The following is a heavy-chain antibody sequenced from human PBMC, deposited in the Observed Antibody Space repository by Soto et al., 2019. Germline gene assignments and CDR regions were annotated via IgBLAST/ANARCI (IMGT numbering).Heavy chain of an antibody. D-gene: IGHD3-9*01. V-gene: IGHV3-64*04. CDR3: AREADILNWFDP. CDR1: GFTFSSYT. CDR2: VAADGTT. J-gene: IGHJ5*02. Sequence: PGGSLRLSCSASGFTFSSYTMHWARQAPGQGLEYISAVAADGTTYYADSVKGRFTISRDNAKNSLYLQMNSLRAEDTAVYYCAREADILNWFDPWGQGTLVTVSS.